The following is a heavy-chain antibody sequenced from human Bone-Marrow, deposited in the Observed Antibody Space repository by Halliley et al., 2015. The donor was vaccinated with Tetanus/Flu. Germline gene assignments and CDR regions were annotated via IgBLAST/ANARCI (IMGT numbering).Heavy chain of an antibody. V-gene: IGHV3-23*01. Sequence: ASKGYPYSADPVKGRFPIPRDNSKNPLYLQMNSLRLEDPAVYFCAKDPPGSGSYPGLNYFDSWGQGTLVTVSS. CDR2: ASKGYP. CDR3: AKDPPGSGSYPGLNYFDS. J-gene: IGHJ4*02. D-gene: IGHD1-26*01.